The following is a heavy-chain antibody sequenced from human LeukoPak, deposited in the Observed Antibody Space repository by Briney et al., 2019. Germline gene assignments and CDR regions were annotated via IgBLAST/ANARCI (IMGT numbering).Heavy chain of an antibody. CDR2: IYPGDSDT. CDR1: GYSFTNYW. V-gene: IGHV5-51*01. J-gene: IGHJ4*02. Sequence: GESLKISCKASGYSFTNYWIGWVRQMPGKGLEWMGIIYPGDSDTRYSPSFQGQVTISADKPINTAYLQWSSLKASDTAIYYCARLDPFSSSWYYFDYWGQGTLVTVSS. D-gene: IGHD6-13*01. CDR3: ARLDPFSSSWYYFDY.